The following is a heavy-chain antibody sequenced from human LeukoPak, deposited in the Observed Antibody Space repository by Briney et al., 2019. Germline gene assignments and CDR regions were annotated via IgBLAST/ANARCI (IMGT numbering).Heavy chain of an antibody. CDR2: IYYSGST. CDR1: GGSISSSSYY. V-gene: IGHV4-39*07. D-gene: IGHD1-26*01. Sequence: SETLSLTCTVSGGSISSSSYYWGWIRQPPGKGLEWIGRIYYSGSTYYNPSLKSRVTISVDTSKNQFSLKLSSVTAADTAVYYCAAGRGWLLPFDYWGQGTLVTVSS. J-gene: IGHJ4*02. CDR3: AAGRGWLLPFDY.